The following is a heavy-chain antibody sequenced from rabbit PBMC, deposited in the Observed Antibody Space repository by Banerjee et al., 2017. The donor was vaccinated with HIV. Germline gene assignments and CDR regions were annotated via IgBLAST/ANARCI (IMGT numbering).Heavy chain of an antibody. CDR3: ARGWYYGIPYVDTGRLDL. CDR2: IYAGSGST. CDR1: GFSFNSYS. D-gene: IGHD6-1*01. J-gene: IGHJ6*01. V-gene: IGHV1S45*01. Sequence: QEQLVESGGDLVKPGASLTLTCTASGFSFNSYSTCWVRQAPGKGLEWIGCIYAGSGSTAYASWAKGRFTISKTSSTTVTLQMTSLTAADTATYFCARGWYYGIPYVDTGRLDLWGPGTLVTVS.